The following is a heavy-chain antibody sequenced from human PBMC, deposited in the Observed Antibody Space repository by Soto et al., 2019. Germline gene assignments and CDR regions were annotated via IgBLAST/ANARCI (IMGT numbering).Heavy chain of an antibody. Sequence: TVSCKASGGTFSSYTIVWVRQIPGKGLEWMGIIYPGDSDTRYSPSFQGQVTISADKSISTAYLQWSSLKASDTAMYYCARLYYDFWSGYNTYYYGMDVWGQGTTVTVSS. D-gene: IGHD3-3*01. CDR2: IYPGDSDT. J-gene: IGHJ6*02. CDR3: ARLYYDFWSGYNTYYYGMDV. CDR1: GGTFSSYT. V-gene: IGHV5-51*01.